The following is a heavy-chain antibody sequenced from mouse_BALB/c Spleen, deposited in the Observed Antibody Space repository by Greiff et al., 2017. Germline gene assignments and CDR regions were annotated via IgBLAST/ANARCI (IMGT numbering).Heavy chain of an antibody. Sequence: EVHLVESGGGLVQPGGSLRLSCATSGFTFSDFYMEWVRQPPGKRLEWIAASRNKANDYTTEYSASVKGRFIVSRDTSQSILYLQMNALRAEDTAIYYCARGGYGNYFDYWGQGTTLTVSS. CDR3: ARGGYGNYFDY. D-gene: IGHD2-1*01. V-gene: IGHV7-1*02. CDR1: GFTFSDFY. J-gene: IGHJ2*01. CDR2: SRNKANDYTT.